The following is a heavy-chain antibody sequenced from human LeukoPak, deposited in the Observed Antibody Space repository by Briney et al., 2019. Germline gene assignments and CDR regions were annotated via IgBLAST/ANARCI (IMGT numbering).Heavy chain of an antibody. CDR3: ARQSSSWYEINWFDP. D-gene: IGHD6-13*01. CDR1: GGSISSYY. CDR2: IYYSGST. Sequence: PSETLSLTCTVSGGSISSYYWSWIRQPPGKGLEWIGYIYYSGSTNYNPSLKSRVTIAVDTFKNQFSLKLSSVTAADTAVYYCARQSSSWYEINWFDPWGQGTLVTVSS. J-gene: IGHJ5*02. V-gene: IGHV4-59*08.